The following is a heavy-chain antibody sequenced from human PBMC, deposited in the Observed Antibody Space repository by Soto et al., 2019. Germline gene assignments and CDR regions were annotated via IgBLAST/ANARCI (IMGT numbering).Heavy chain of an antibody. CDR3: ARGGSSGKDYYYGMDV. D-gene: IGHD6-19*01. CDR2: ISGSGGST. CDR1: GFTFSSYA. J-gene: IGHJ6*02. Sequence: GGSLRLSCAASGFTFSSYAMSWVRQAPGKGLEWVSAISGSGGSTYYADSVKGRFTISRDNAKNTLYLQMNSLRAEDTAVYYCARGGSSGKDYYYGMDVWGQGTTVTVSS. V-gene: IGHV3-23*01.